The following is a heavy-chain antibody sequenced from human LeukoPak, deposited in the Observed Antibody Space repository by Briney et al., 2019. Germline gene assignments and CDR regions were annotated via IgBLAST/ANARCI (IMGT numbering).Heavy chain of an antibody. V-gene: IGHV5-51*01. CDR2: IYPGDSDT. CDR3: ARRGSVVVVPAAPYYMDV. D-gene: IGHD2-2*01. J-gene: IGHJ6*03. Sequence: GESLKISCKGSGYSFTSYWIGWVRQMPGKGLEWMGIIYPGDSDTRYSPSFQGQVTISADKSISTAYLQWSSLKASDTAMYYCARRGSVVVVPAAPYYMDVGGKGTTVIVSS. CDR1: GYSFTSYW.